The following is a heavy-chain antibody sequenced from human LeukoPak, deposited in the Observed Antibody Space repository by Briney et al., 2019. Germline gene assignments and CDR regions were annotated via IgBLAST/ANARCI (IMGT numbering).Heavy chain of an antibody. CDR1: GGSISSYY. CDR3: ATAPRGSYIYEYYFDY. D-gene: IGHD1-26*01. J-gene: IGHJ4*02. V-gene: IGHV4-4*07. Sequence: SETLSLTCTVSGGSISSYYWSWIRQPAGKGLEWIGRIYTSGSTNYNPSLKSRVTMSVDTSKNQFSLKLSSVTAADTAVYYCATAPRGSYIYEYYFDYWGQGTLVTVSS. CDR2: IYTSGST.